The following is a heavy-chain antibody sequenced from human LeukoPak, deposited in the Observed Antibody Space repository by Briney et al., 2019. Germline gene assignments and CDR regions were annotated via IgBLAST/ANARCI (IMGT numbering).Heavy chain of an antibody. CDR3: ARVPSSSDWFDP. Sequence: SVKVSCKASGGTFSSYAISWARQAPGQGLEWMGRIIPIFGTANYAQKFQGRVTITTDESTSTAYMELSSLRSEDTAVYYCARVPSSSDWFDPWGQGTLVTVSS. CDR2: IIPIFGTA. CDR1: GGTFSSYA. V-gene: IGHV1-69*05. J-gene: IGHJ5*02. D-gene: IGHD6-13*01.